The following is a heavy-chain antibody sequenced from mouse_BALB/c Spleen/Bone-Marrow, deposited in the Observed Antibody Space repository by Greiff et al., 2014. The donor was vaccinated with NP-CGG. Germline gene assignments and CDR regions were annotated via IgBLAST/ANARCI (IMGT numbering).Heavy chain of an antibody. Sequence: LQESGAELARPGASVKMSCKASGYTFTSHTMHWVKQRPGQGLEWIGYINPSSGYTNYNQKFKDKATLTADKSSSTAYMQLSSLTSEDSAVYYCARGLYYYGSNSNFDYWGQGTTLTVSS. V-gene: IGHV1-4*01. CDR2: INPSSGYT. J-gene: IGHJ2*01. CDR3: ARGLYYYGSNSNFDY. D-gene: IGHD1-1*01. CDR1: GYTFTSHT.